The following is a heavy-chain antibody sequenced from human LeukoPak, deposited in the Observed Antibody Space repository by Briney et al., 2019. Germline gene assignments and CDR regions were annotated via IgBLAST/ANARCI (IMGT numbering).Heavy chain of an antibody. CDR2: ISSNGGSP. CDR1: GFIFSAYA. V-gene: IGHV3-64D*09. J-gene: IGHJ4*02. D-gene: IGHD1-1*01. Sequence: GGSLRLSCSASGFIFSAYAMYWVRQAPGKGLEYVSGISSNGGSPFYADSVKGRFTISRDNSKNTLYLQMSSLRAEDTAVYYCVKITSVTGGDCWGQGTRLTVSS. CDR3: VKITSVTGGDC.